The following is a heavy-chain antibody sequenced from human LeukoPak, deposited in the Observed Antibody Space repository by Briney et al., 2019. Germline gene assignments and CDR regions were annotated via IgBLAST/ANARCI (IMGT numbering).Heavy chain of an antibody. CDR2: MNPTSGDT. J-gene: IGHJ6*03. V-gene: IGHV1-8*01. Sequence: APMKVSCKASGYTFSDYDVNWVRQAPGQGLEWMGWMNPTSGDTGYAQKFQGRVTMTRSMSKNTAYMELSRLRSEDTAVYFCARVVMKAFYYYYMDVWGKGTT. CDR1: GYTFSDYD. CDR3: ARVVMKAFYYYYMDV. D-gene: IGHD2-21*01.